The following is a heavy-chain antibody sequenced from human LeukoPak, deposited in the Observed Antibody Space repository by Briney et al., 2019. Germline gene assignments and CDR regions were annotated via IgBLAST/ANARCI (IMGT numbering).Heavy chain of an antibody. D-gene: IGHD2-2*01. CDR2: ISYDGSNK. Sequence: GRSLRLSCAASGFTFSNYAMHWVRQAPGKGLEWVAVISYDGSNKYYADSVKGRFTISRDNAKNALYLQMDILRVEDTALYFCVRDYQFIQEVWGQGTTVTVSS. CDR3: VRDYQFIQEV. CDR1: GFTFSNYA. V-gene: IGHV3-30-3*01. J-gene: IGHJ6*02.